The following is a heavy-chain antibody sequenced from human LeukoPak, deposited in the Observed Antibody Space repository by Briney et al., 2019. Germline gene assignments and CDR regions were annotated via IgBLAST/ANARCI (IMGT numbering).Heavy chain of an antibody. CDR3: TTPTFH. D-gene: IGHD2/OR15-2a*01. J-gene: IGHJ1*01. V-gene: IGHV3-15*01. CDR1: GFTFSSYG. Sequence: GRSLRLSCAASGFTFSSYGMHWVRQAPGKGLEWVGHIRSETDGGTPDYAAPVKGRFTISRDDSKNTLYLQMNSLKTEDTAVYYCTTPTFHWGQGTLVTVSS. CDR2: IRSETDGGTP.